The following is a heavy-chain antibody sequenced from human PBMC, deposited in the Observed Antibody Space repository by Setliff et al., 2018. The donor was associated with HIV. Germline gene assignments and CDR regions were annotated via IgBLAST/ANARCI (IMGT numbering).Heavy chain of an antibody. Sequence: EASVKVSCKASGGSFTSYTFSWVRQAPGQGLEWMGRIIPIVTIAHYAEQFVGRVTITADKSTSTTYMEVSSLRSEDTAVYYCARERPGDHYESTGYQLADWFDPWGQGTLVTV. J-gene: IGHJ5*02. CDR2: IIPIVTIA. CDR1: GGSFTSYT. CDR3: ARERPGDHYESTGYQLADWFDP. V-gene: IGHV1-69*04. D-gene: IGHD3-22*01.